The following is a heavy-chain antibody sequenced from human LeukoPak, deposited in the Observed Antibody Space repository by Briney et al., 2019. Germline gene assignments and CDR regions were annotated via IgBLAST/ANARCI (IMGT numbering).Heavy chain of an antibody. D-gene: IGHD3-22*01. CDR2: ISGSGGST. CDR1: GFTFSSYA. Sequence: GGSLRLSCAASGFTFSSYAMSWVRQAPGKGLEWVSAISGSGGSTYYADSVKGRFTISRDNSKNTLYLQMNSLRAEDTAVYYCAKDQFDSSGPSPYHHDAFDIWGQGTMVTVSS. V-gene: IGHV3-23*01. CDR3: AKDQFDSSGPSPYHHDAFDI. J-gene: IGHJ3*02.